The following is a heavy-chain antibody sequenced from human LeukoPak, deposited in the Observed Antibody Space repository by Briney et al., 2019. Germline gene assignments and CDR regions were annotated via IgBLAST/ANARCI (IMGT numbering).Heavy chain of an antibody. CDR1: GFTFSSYW. V-gene: IGHV3-74*01. Sequence: PGGSLRLSCAASGFTFSSYWMHWVRQAPGKGLVWVSRINSDGSSTSYADSVKGRFTISRDNAKNTLYLQTNSLRAEDTAVYYCARESSDYYYYGMDVWGQGTTVTVSS. D-gene: IGHD2-15*01. CDR3: ARESSDYYYYGMDV. J-gene: IGHJ6*02. CDR2: INSDGSST.